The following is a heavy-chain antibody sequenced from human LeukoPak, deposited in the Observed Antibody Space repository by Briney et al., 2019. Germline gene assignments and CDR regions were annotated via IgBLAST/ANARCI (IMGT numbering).Heavy chain of an antibody. CDR2: ISGSGGST. CDR1: GFTFSSYA. D-gene: IGHD2-2*01. Sequence: GGSLRLSCAASGFTFSSYAMSWVRQAPGKGLEWVSAISGSGGSTYYADSVKGRFTISRDNSKDTLYLQMNSLRAEDTAVYYCATDCSSTSCFDYWGQGTLVTVSS. J-gene: IGHJ4*02. V-gene: IGHV3-23*01. CDR3: ATDCSSTSCFDY.